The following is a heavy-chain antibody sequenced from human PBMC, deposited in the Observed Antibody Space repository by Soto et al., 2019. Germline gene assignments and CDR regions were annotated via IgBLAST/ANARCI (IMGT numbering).Heavy chain of an antibody. CDR3: ARGGGVGVAGSAAFDM. CDR1: GYPVTAYY. Sequence: QLHLVQSGAVVKKPGALVTVSCSASGYPVTAYYMHWVRQAPGRGLEWMGGINPATGAAKYTQTFPGRVTMTRDTSTSTVFMELSGLTSEDTAVFYCARGGGVGVAGSAAFDMWGQGTLVTVSS. D-gene: IGHD3-3*01. V-gene: IGHV1-2*02. J-gene: IGHJ3*02. CDR2: INPATGAA.